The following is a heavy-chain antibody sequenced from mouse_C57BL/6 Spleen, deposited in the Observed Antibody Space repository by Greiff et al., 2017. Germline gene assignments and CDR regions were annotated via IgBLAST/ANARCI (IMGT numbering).Heavy chain of an antibody. Sequence: EVMLVGSGGGLVKPGGSLKISCAASGFPFRDSGMHLVRQAPEKGLGWVAYISSGSSTLYYADTVKGRFTISRDNAKNTLFLQMTSLRSEDTAMYYCARRDGSSFYAMDYWGQGTSVTVSS. CDR1: GFPFRDSG. CDR3: ARRDGSSFYAMDY. D-gene: IGHD1-1*01. J-gene: IGHJ4*01. V-gene: IGHV5-17*01. CDR2: ISSGSSTL.